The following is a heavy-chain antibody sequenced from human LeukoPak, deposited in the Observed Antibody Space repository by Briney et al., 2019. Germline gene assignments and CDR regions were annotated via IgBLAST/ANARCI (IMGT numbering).Heavy chain of an antibody. D-gene: IGHD6-13*01. Sequence: PGRSLRLSCAASGFTFSSYGMHWVRQAPGKGLEWVAIISYDGSNKYYADSVKGRLTISRDNSKNTVYLQMNSLRAEDTAVYYCATRIASPGRGWFDPWGQGTLVTVSS. CDR3: ATRIASPGRGWFDP. J-gene: IGHJ5*02. V-gene: IGHV3-30*03. CDR1: GFTFSSYG. CDR2: ISYDGSNK.